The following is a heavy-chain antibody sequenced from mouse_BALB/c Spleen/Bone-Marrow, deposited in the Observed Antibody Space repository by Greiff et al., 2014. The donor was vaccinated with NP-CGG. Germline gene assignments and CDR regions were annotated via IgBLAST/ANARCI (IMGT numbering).Heavy chain of an antibody. V-gene: IGHV2-9*02. Sequence: VNLVESGPGLVAPSQSLSITCTISGFSLASYGVHWVRQPPGKGLEWLGVMWAGGSTNYNSALMSKLSISKDNSESQVFLKMNSLQTHDTAMYYCARGSYFYSMDYWGQGTSVTVSS. CDR3: ARGSYFYSMDY. CDR2: MWAGGST. CDR1: GFSLASYG. J-gene: IGHJ4*01.